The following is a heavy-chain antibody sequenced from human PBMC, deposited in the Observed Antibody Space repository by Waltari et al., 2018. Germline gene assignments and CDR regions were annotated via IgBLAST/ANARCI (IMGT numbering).Heavy chain of an antibody. J-gene: IGHJ4*02. Sequence: EVQLVESGGGLVQPGGSLRLSCAASGFTFSSYWMHGVRQGPGKGLVWVSRIKSDGSSTSYADSVKGRFTISRDNARNTLYLQMNSLRAEDTAVYYCARGGDSSSWYPGYFDYWGQGTLVTVSS. CDR3: ARGGDSSSWYPGYFDY. CDR2: IKSDGSST. D-gene: IGHD6-13*01. CDR1: GFTFSSYW. V-gene: IGHV3-74*01.